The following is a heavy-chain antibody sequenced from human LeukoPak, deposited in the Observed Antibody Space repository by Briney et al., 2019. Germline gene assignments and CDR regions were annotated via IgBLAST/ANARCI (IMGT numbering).Heavy chain of an antibody. D-gene: IGHD5-18*01. CDR1: GGSISSSSYY. J-gene: IGHJ6*03. V-gene: IGHV4-39*07. Sequence: SGTLSLTCTVSGGSISSSSYYWGWIRQPPGKGLEWIGSIYYSGSTYYNPSLKSRVTISVDTSKNQFSLKLSSVTAADTAVYYCARSNPSWIQLWLSAYYMDVWGKGTTVTVSS. CDR2: IYYSGST. CDR3: ARSNPSWIQLWLSAYYMDV.